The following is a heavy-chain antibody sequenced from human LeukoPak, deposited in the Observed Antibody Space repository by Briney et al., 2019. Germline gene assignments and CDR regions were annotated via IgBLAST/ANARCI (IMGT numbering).Heavy chain of an antibody. Sequence: ASVKVSCKVSGYTLTGLSMHWVRQAPGKGLEWMGGFDPEDGETIYAQKFQGRVTMTEDTSTDTAYMELSGLRSEDTAVYYCATRYGVAAADFDYWGQGTLVTVSS. J-gene: IGHJ4*02. V-gene: IGHV1-24*01. CDR2: FDPEDGET. D-gene: IGHD6-13*01. CDR3: ATRYGVAAADFDY. CDR1: GYTLTGLS.